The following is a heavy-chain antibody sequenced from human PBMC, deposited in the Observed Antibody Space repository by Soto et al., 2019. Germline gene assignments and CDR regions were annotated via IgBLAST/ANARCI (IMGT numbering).Heavy chain of an antibody. CDR3: ARVGDYDKGY. CDR1: GASMSSGGYY. V-gene: IGHV4-31*03. CDR2: IYYSGST. J-gene: IGHJ4*02. Sequence: TLSLTCTVSGASMSSGGYYWTWIRQSPGKGLEWIGYIYYSGSTYYNPSLKSRVTISVDTSKNQFSLKLSSVTAADTAVYYCARVGDYDKGYWGQGTLVPVSS. D-gene: IGHD3-22*01.